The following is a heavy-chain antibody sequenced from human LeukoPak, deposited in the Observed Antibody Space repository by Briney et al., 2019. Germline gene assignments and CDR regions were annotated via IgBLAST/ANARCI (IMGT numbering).Heavy chain of an antibody. V-gene: IGHV1-2*02. CDR2: INPNSGGT. CDR3: ARAMIVVGISPVGY. D-gene: IGHD3-22*01. Sequence: ASVEVSCKASGYTFIGYYMHWVRQAPGQGLEWMGWINPNSGGTNYAQKFQGRVTMTRDTSISTAYMELSRLRSDDTAVYYCARAMIVVGISPVGYWGQGTLVTVSS. CDR1: GYTFIGYY. J-gene: IGHJ4*02.